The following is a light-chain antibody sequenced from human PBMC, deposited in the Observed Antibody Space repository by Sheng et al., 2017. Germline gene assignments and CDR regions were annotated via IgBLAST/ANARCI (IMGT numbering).Light chain of an antibody. CDR2: GAS. Sequence: EIVLTQSPGTLSLSPGERATLSCRASQSVSSSYLAWYQQKPGQAPRLLIYGASSRATGIPDRFSGSGSGTDFTLTISRLEPEDFAVYYCQQYGSFDLHWTFGQGTKVEIK. V-gene: IGKV3-20*01. CDR1: QSVSSSY. CDR3: QQYGSFDLHWT. J-gene: IGKJ1*01.